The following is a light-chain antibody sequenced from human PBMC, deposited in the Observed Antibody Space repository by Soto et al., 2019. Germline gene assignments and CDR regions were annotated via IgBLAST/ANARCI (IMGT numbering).Light chain of an antibody. CDR1: SSDVGSYNL. CDR2: EVS. J-gene: IGLJ2*01. Sequence: QSALTQPASVSGSPGQSITISCTGTSSDVGSYNLVSWYQQHPGKAPKLMIYEVSQRPSGVSNRFSGSKSGNTASLTISGLQAEDEADYYCCSYVGSSAVVFGGGTKLTVL. CDR3: CSYVGSSAVV. V-gene: IGLV2-23*02.